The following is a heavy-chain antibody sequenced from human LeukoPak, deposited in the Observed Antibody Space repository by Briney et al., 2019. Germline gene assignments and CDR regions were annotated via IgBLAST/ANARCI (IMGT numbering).Heavy chain of an antibody. J-gene: IGHJ5*02. Sequence: GESLKISCKGSGYSFTSYWIGWVRQMPGKGLEWMGIIYPGDSDTRYSPSFQGQVTISADKSISTAYLQWSSLKASDTAMYYCARRVLGDYDILTGYYLYNWFDPWGQGTLVTVSS. CDR3: ARRVLGDYDILTGYYLYNWFDP. CDR2: IYPGDSDT. V-gene: IGHV5-51*01. D-gene: IGHD3-9*01. CDR1: GYSFTSYW.